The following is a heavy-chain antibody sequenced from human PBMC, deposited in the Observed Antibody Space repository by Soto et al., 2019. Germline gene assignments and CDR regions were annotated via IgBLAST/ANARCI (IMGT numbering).Heavy chain of an antibody. CDR2: MNSGSTTT. CDR3: ARDLSH. Sequence: DVQLDQSGGGLVQPGVSLRLSCEASVFPFSNYAMHWVRQAPGKGLEWISYMNSGSTTTFHADSITGRLTVSRDNAKNSVYLHMSSLRHDDTDIYYFARDLSHWGQGTMVTVSS. CDR1: VFPFSNYA. V-gene: IGHV3-48*02. J-gene: IGHJ4*02.